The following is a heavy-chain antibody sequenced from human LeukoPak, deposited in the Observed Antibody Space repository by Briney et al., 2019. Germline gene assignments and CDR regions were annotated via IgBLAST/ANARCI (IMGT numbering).Heavy chain of an antibody. CDR3: AKSYDSSGGAFGY. D-gene: IGHD3-22*01. J-gene: IGHJ4*02. CDR1: GFTFSSYS. CDR2: ISSSSYI. V-gene: IGHV3-21*04. Sequence: GGSLRLSCAASGFTFSSYSMNWVRQAPGKGLEWVSSISSSSYIYSADSVKGRFTISRDNAKNSLYLQMNSLRAEDTALYFCAKSYDSSGGAFGYWGRGTLVTVSS.